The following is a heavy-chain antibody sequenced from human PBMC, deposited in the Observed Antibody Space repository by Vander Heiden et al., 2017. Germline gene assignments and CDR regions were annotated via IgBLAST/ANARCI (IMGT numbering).Heavy chain of an antibody. J-gene: IGHJ5*01. CDR3: AKEGLWYGGNWFEP. CDR2: ISGSGNDA. CDR1: GFNFRYYA. V-gene: IGHV3-23*04. D-gene: IGHD3-10*01. Sequence: EVQLVESGGGLVQPGGSLRVSCEASGFNFRYYAMTWVRQAPGKGLEWVSTISGSGNDADYAGSVKGRFIISRDNSKNTLYLQMNSLRAGDTALYYCAKEGLWYGGNWFEPWGQGTLGTVSS.